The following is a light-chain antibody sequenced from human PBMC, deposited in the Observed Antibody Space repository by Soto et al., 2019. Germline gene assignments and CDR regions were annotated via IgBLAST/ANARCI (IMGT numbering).Light chain of an antibody. V-gene: IGKV3-11*01. CDR3: QQRNVWPPVT. CDR1: PSVTNF. J-gene: IGKJ5*01. Sequence: EIVLTQSPATLSLSPGERATLSCRASPSVTNFLAWYQQKPGQAPRLLIYGAFNRPTGIPARFSGSGSGTDFTLTISSLEPEDSAVYYCQQRNVWPPVTFGQGTRLEI. CDR2: GAF.